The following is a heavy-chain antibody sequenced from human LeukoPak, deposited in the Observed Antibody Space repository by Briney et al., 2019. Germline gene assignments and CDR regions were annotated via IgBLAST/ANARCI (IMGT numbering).Heavy chain of an antibody. J-gene: IGHJ3*02. CDR2: ISSSSSTI. V-gene: IGHV3-48*04. D-gene: IGHD1-1*01. CDR3: ARGGYNWNDDWAFDI. Sequence: GGSLRLSCAASGFTFSSYSMNWVRQAPGKGLEWVSYISSSSSTIYYADSVKGRFTISRDNAKNSLYLQMNSLRAEDTAVYYCARGGYNWNDDWAFDIWGQGTMVTVSS. CDR1: GFTFSSYS.